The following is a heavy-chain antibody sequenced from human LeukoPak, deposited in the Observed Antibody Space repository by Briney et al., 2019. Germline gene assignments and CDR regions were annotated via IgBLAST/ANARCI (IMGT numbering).Heavy chain of an antibody. CDR2: IYYSGST. V-gene: IGHV4-59*08. CDR1: GGSISSYY. J-gene: IGHJ3*02. Sequence: PSGTLSLTCTVSGGSISSYYWSWVRQPPGKGLEWIGYIYYSGSTNYNPSLKSRVTISVDTSKNQFSLKLSSVTAADTAVYYCARHVRGASNAFDIWGQGTMVTVSS. CDR3: ARHVRGASNAFDI. D-gene: IGHD1-26*01.